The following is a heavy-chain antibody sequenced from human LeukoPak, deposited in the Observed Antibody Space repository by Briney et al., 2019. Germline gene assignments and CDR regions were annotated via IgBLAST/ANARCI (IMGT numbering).Heavy chain of an antibody. D-gene: IGHD3-16*02. V-gene: IGHV3-30*03. Sequence: GGSLRLSCAASGFSFSSYGMHWVRQAPGKGLEWVAMISYGGSNKYYADSVKGRFTISRDNSNNTLFLRMNSLGVEDTALYYCARKQPGEVMVPADYWGQGILVTVSS. J-gene: IGHJ4*02. CDR1: GFSFSSYG. CDR2: ISYGGSNK. CDR3: ARKQPGEVMVPADY.